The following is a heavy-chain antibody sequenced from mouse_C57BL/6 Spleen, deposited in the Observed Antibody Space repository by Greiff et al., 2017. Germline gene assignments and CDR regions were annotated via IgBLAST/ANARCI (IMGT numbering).Heavy chain of an antibody. CDR3: ARDYYGSSDPYYYAMDY. J-gene: IGHJ4*01. Sequence: EVHLVESGGDLVKPGGSLKLSCAASGFTFSSYGMSWVRQTPDKRLEWVATISSGGSYTDYPDSVKGRFTISRDNAKNTLYLQMSSLKSEDTAMYYCARDYYGSSDPYYYAMDYWGQGTSVTVSS. CDR1: GFTFSSYG. D-gene: IGHD1-1*01. CDR2: ISSGGSYT. V-gene: IGHV5-6*01.